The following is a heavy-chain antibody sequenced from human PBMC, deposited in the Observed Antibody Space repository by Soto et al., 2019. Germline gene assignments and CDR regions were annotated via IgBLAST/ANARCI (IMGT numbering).Heavy chain of an antibody. CDR1: GFTFSSYA. CDR2: ISGSGGGT. J-gene: IGHJ4*02. CDR3: AKFGMATTKRSPPYYIDY. D-gene: IGHD1-1*01. Sequence: GGSLRLTCAASGFTFSSYAMSWVRQAPGKGLEWVSSISGSGGGTYYADSVKGRFTFSRDNSKNTLYLQMNSLRAEDTAVYYCAKFGMATTKRSPPYYIDYWGQGALVTISS. V-gene: IGHV3-23*01.